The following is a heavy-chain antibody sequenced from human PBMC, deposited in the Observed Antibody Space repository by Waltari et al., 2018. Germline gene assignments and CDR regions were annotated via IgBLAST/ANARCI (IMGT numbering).Heavy chain of an antibody. V-gene: IGHV4-34*01. J-gene: IGHJ4*02. Sequence: QVQLPQWGAGLLKPSETLSLTCAVCGGSFSGYYWRWIRQPPGKGLEWIGEINHSGSTNYNPSIKSRVTISVDTSKNQFSLKLSSVTAADTAVYYCARRSRPRYYDSSGYYYFDYWGQGTLVTVSS. CDR2: INHSGST. CDR3: ARRSRPRYYDSSGYYYFDY. CDR1: GGSFSGYY. D-gene: IGHD3-22*01.